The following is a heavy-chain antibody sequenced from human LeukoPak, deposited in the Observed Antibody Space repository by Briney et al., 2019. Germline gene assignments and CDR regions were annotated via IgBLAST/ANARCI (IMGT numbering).Heavy chain of an antibody. V-gene: IGHV3-30*18. CDR2: ISYDGSNK. J-gene: IGHJ4*02. D-gene: IGHD6-13*01. Sequence: PGGSLRLSCAASGSTFSSYGMHWVRQAPGRGLEWVAVISYDGSNKYYANSVKGRFTISRDNSRNTLYLQMNSLRAEDTAVYYCAKDRRGAIVAVGLIDFWGQGALVTVSS. CDR1: GSTFSSYG. CDR3: AKDRRGAIVAVGLIDF.